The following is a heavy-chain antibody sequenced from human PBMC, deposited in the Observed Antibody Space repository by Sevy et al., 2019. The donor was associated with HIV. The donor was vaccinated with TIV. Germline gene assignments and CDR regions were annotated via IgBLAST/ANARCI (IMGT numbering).Heavy chain of an antibody. Sequence: GGCLRLSCAASGFTFSTTWMSWVRQAPGKGLEWVANIRGDGIDKHYVDSVEGRFTISRDNAKNFLFLQMNSLRVEDTAVYYCAHETFGRFESWGQGTLVTVSS. D-gene: IGHD3-16*01. CDR3: AHETFGRFES. V-gene: IGHV3-7*01. J-gene: IGHJ4*02. CDR1: GFTFSTTW. CDR2: IRGDGIDK.